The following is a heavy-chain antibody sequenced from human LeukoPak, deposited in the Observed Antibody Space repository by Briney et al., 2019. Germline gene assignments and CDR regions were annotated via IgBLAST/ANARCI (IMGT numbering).Heavy chain of an antibody. CDR1: GFTFSSYG. CDR2: ISYDGSNK. Sequence: GGSLRLSCAASGFTFSSYGMHWVRQAPGKGLEWVAVISYDGSNKYYADSVKGRFTISRDNSKNTLYLQMNSLRAEDTAVYYCVLVLSATDYDSSGWGAFDIWGQGTMVTVSS. V-gene: IGHV3-30*03. J-gene: IGHJ3*02. D-gene: IGHD3-22*01. CDR3: VLVLSATDYDSSGWGAFDI.